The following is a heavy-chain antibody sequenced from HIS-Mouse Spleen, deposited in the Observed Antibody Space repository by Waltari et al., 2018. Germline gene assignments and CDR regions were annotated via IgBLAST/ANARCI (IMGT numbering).Heavy chain of an antibody. Sequence: QVQLQESGPGLVKPSSTLSLTCTVSGGSVSSGSYYWSWIRQPPGKGLEWIGYIYYSGSTNYNPSLKSRVTISVDTSKNQFSLKLSSVTAADTAVYYCARLNWNDVWFDPWGQGTLVTVSS. V-gene: IGHV4-61*01. J-gene: IGHJ5*02. CDR2: IYYSGST. CDR3: ARLNWNDVWFDP. D-gene: IGHD1-1*01. CDR1: GGSVSSGSYY.